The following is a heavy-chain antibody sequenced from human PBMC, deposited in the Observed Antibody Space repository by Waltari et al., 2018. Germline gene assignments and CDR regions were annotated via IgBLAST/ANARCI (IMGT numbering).Heavy chain of an antibody. D-gene: IGHD6-13*01. V-gene: IGHV3-53*01. Sequence: EVRLVEYGGGLVQPGGSLTLSCAASGFIVSDNYMSWVRRSPGKGGGGVSTLYGGGATFYADSVKGRFSITRDNSKNMVYLQMTTLRGDDTAVYYCARDHPIASGTFGDWGQGTQVTVSS. CDR1: GFIVSDNY. J-gene: IGHJ4*02. CDR2: LYGGGAT. CDR3: ARDHPIASGTFGD.